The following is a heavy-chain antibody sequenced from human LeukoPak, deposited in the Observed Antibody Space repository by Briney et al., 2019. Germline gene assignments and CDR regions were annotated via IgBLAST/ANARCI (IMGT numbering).Heavy chain of an antibody. D-gene: IGHD3-16*02. V-gene: IGHV3-48*03. Sequence: PSGGSLRLSCLASGFAFSAYEMNWVRQAPGKGLEWVSYIAGSDTRTYYADSVKGRFTIFRDNAKNSLYLQMNSLRAEDTALYYCTTLSYHLDSWGQGTLVTVSS. J-gene: IGHJ4*02. CDR2: IAGSDTRT. CDR3: TTLSYHLDS. CDR1: GFAFSAYE.